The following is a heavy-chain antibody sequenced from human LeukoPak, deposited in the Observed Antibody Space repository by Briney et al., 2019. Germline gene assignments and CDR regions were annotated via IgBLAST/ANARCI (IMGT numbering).Heavy chain of an antibody. Sequence: GGSLRLSCAASGFTFSSYGMHWVRQAPGKGLEWVAVISYDGSNKYYADSVKGRFTISRDNSKNTLYLQMNSLRAEDTAVYYCAKGWGAFDNWGQGTMVTVSS. V-gene: IGHV3-30*18. J-gene: IGHJ3*02. CDR1: GFTFSSYG. D-gene: IGHD1-26*01. CDR2: ISYDGSNK. CDR3: AKGWGAFDN.